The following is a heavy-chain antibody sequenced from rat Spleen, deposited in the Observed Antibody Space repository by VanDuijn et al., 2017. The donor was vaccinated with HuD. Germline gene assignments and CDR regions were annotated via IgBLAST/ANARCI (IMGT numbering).Heavy chain of an antibody. V-gene: IGHV5-25*01. CDR3: ASLLYTPDYLGVMDA. J-gene: IGHJ4*01. CDR1: GFTFSDYC. Sequence: EVQLVESGGGLVLPGRSMKLSCAASGFTFSDYCMTWVRQAPTQSLNWVASICTGGGNTHYRDSVKGRFTISRDNTKSTLSLQMDSLRSEDTATYYCASLLYTPDYLGVMDAWGQGASVTVSS. D-gene: IGHD1-6*01. CDR2: ICTGGGNT.